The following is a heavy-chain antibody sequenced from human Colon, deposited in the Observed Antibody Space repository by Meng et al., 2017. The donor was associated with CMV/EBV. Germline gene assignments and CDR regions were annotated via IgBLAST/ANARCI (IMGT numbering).Heavy chain of an antibody. V-gene: IGHV4-34*01. CDR1: GGSFSGYY. CDR3: ASILFAAAAGGWGGY. J-gene: IGHJ4*02. D-gene: IGHD6-13*01. CDR2: INHSGST. Sequence: QGQRQQVGAGLLKPSETLSLTCAVYGGSFSGYYWSWIRQPPGKGLEWIGEINHSGSTNYNPSLKSRVTISVDTSKNQFSLKLSSVTAADTAVYYCASILFAAAAGGWGGYWGQGTLVTVSS.